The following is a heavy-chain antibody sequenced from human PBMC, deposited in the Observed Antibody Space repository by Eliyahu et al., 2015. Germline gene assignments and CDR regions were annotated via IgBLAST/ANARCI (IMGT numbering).Heavy chain of an antibody. D-gene: IGHD1-26*01. CDR2: ISYDGSNK. CDR1: GFXFXSYG. J-gene: IGHJ4*02. CDR3: ARDRGGESYYFLQYSFAFDY. Sequence: QVQLVESGGGVVQPGRSLRLSCAASGFXFXSYGIXWVRQXPGKGLEWVAVISYDGSNKYYADSVKGRFTISRDNSKNTLYLQMNSLRAEDTAVYYCARDRGGESYYFLQYSFAFDYWGQGTLVTVSS. V-gene: IGHV3-30*03.